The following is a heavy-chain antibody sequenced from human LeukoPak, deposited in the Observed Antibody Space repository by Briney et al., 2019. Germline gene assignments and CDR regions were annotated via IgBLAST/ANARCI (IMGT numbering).Heavy chain of an antibody. V-gene: IGHV3-23*01. D-gene: IGHD5-24*01. J-gene: IGHJ4*02. CDR2: ISGSGGST. Sequence: GGSLRLSCAASGFTFSSYGMSWVRQAPGKGLEWVSAISGSGGSTYYADSVKGRFTISRDNSKNTLYLQMNSLRAEDTAVYYCAKDDGYNSAHIDYWGQGTLVTVSS. CDR3: AKDDGYNSAHIDY. CDR1: GFTFSSYG.